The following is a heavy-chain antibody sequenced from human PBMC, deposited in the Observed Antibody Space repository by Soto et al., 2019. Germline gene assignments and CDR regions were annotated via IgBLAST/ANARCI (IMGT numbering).Heavy chain of an antibody. CDR2: IYTSGST. CDR3: GSERREKIHDAYDIDY. CDR1: GGSISDYY. J-gene: IGHJ4*02. D-gene: IGHD3-9*01. Sequence: QVQLQESGPGLVKPSETLFLTCTVSGGSISDYYWSWIRQPAGKGLEWIGRIYTSGSTDYNPPLQSRLTISIDPSRNQFFLKATSMTAAATAVYYRGSERREKIHDAYDIDYGGQGTLVTVSS. V-gene: IGHV4-4*07.